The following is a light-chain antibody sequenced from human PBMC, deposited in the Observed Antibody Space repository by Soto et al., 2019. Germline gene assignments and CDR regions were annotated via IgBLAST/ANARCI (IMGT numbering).Light chain of an antibody. CDR3: QQYGSSPQT. V-gene: IGKV3-15*01. CDR1: QSVSSN. Sequence: EIVMTQSPATLSVSPGERATLSCRASQSVSSNLAWYQQKPGQAPRLLIYGASTRATGIPARFSGSGSGTEFPLTISSLQSEDFAVYYCQQYGSSPQTFGQGTKVEI. CDR2: GAS. J-gene: IGKJ1*01.